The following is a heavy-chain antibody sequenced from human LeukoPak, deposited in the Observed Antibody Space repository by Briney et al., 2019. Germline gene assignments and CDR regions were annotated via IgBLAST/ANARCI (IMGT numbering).Heavy chain of an antibody. J-gene: IGHJ4*02. D-gene: IGHD6-13*01. CDR2: INHSGST. CDR3: ASCTRIAAAGTIIDY. CDR1: GGSFGGYY. Sequence: SETLSLTCAVYGGSFGGYYWSWIRQPPGKGLEWIGEINHSGSTNYNPSLKSRVTISVDTSKNQFSLKLSSVTAADTAVYYCASCTRIAAAGTIIDYWGQGTLVTVSS. V-gene: IGHV4-34*01.